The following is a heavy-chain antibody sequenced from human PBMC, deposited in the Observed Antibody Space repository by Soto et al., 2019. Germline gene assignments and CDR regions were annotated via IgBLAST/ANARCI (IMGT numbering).Heavy chain of an antibody. CDR2: IIPILGTA. D-gene: IGHD3-10*01. Sequence: GASVKVSCKASGGTFSSYAISWVRQAPGQGLEWMGGIIPILGTANYAQKFQGRVTITADKSTSTAYMELSSLRSEDTAVYYCARGGLTGSPMFLHYYYGMDVWGQGTTVTVSS. CDR3: ARGGLTGSPMFLHYYYGMDV. CDR1: GGTFSSYA. V-gene: IGHV1-69*10. J-gene: IGHJ6*02.